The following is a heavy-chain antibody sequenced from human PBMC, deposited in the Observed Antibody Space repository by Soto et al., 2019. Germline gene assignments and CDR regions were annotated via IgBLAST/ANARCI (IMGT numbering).Heavy chain of an antibody. V-gene: IGHV4-59*08. CDR2: ICYSGST. CDR3: ARRYGDAFDI. Sequence: SETLSLTCAVYGGSFSSYYWSWIRQPPGKGLEWIGYICYSGSTNYNPSLKSRVTISVDTSKNQFSLKLSSVTAADTAVYYCARRYGDAFDIWGQGTMVTVSS. D-gene: IGHD4-17*01. CDR1: GGSFSSYY. J-gene: IGHJ3*02.